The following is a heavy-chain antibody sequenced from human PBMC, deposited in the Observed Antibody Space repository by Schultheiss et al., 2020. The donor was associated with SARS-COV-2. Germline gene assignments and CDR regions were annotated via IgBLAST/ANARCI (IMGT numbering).Heavy chain of an antibody. CDR2: IYTSGST. V-gene: IGHV4-4*07. J-gene: IGHJ5*02. Sequence: GSLRLSCAASGFTFSSYEMNWVRQAPGKGLEWIGRIYTSGSTNYNPSLKSRVTISVDTSKNQFSLKLSSVTAADTAVYYCARTQHSTVTTIWFDPWGQGTLVTVSS. D-gene: IGHD4-17*01. CDR3: ARTQHSTVTTIWFDP. CDR1: GFTFSSYE.